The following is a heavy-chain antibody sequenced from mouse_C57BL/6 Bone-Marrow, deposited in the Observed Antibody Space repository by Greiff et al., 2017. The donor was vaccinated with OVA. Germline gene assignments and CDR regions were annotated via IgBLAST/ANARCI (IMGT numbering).Heavy chain of an antibody. CDR3: ASLGLRYGSGFDY. D-gene: IGHD1-1*01. CDR2: IYPGSGNT. Sequence: QVQLQQSGAELVRPGASVKLSCKASGYTFTDYYINWVKQRPGQGLEWIARIYPGSGNTYYNEKFKGKATLTAEKSSSTAYMQLSSLTSEDSAVYFCASLGLRYGSGFDYWGQGTTLTVSS. J-gene: IGHJ2*01. CDR1: GYTFTDYY. V-gene: IGHV1-76*01.